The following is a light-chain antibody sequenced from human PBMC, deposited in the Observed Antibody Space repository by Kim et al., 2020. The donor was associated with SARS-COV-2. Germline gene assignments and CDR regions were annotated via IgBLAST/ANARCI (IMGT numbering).Light chain of an antibody. V-gene: IGKV1-16*02. Sequence: DIQMTQSPTSLSASVGDRVTITCRASQGINNHVAWFQQKPGKSPKSLMYGASSLHSGVPSQFSGSGSGTDFTLTISSLQPDDFATYYCHQYDTLPFTFGSGTKLEI. CDR1: QGINNH. CDR2: GAS. J-gene: IGKJ4*01. CDR3: HQYDTLPFT.